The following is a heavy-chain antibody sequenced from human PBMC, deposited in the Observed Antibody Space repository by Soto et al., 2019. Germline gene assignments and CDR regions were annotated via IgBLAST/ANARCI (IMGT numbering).Heavy chain of an antibody. CDR1: GFTFSSYW. CDR2: ISPSGAGT. CDR3: AKGSGSSRPYVFDY. V-gene: IGHV3-23*01. Sequence: GGSLRLSCAASGFTFSSYWMSWVRQAPGKGLEWVSAISPSGAGTYYTDSVKGRFTISRDHSSNTLYLQMSSLRAEDTAVYYCAKGSGSSRPYVFDYWGPGILVTVSS. J-gene: IGHJ4*02. D-gene: IGHD3-16*01.